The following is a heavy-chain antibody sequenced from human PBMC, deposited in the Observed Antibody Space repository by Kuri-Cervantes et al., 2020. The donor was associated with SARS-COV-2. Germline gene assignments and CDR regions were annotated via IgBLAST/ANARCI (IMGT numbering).Heavy chain of an antibody. CDR1: GFTFSSYA. CDR3: AKDQHGIVVVVAAIDY. D-gene: IGHD2-15*01. J-gene: IGHJ4*02. CDR2: INSDGSST. V-gene: IGHV3-74*01. Sequence: GGSLRLSCAASGFTFSSYAMHWVRQAPGKGLVWVSRINSDGSSTSYADSVKGRFTISRDNAKNTLYLQMNSLRAEDTAVYYCAKDQHGIVVVVAAIDYWGQGTLVTVSS.